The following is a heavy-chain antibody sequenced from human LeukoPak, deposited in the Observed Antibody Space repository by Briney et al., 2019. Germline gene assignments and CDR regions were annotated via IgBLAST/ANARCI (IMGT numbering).Heavy chain of an antibody. J-gene: IGHJ4*02. CDR1: GGSFSGYY. CDR2: INHSGST. D-gene: IGHD3/OR15-3a*01. Sequence: ETSETLSLTCAVYGGSFSGYYWSWIRQPPGKGLEWIGEINHSGSTNYNPSLKSRVTISVDTSKNQLSLKLSSVTAADTAVYYCARGFFSTTPDYWGQGTLVTVSS. CDR3: ARGFFSTTPDY. V-gene: IGHV4-34*01.